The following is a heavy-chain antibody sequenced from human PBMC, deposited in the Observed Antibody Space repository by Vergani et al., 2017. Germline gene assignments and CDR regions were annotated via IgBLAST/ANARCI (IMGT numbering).Heavy chain of an antibody. CDR2: ISSNSSYI. D-gene: IGHD3-22*01. CDR3: ARDKYYYDSSGYYPSGLFDI. V-gene: IGHV3-21*01. Sequence: EVQLVESGGGLVKPGGSLRLSCAASGFTFSSYSMNWVRQAPGKGLEWVSSISSNSSYIYYADSVKGRFTISRDKAKNSLYLQMNSLRAEDTAVYYCARDKYYYDSSGYYPSGLFDIWGRGTMVTVSS. J-gene: IGHJ3*02. CDR1: GFTFSSYS.